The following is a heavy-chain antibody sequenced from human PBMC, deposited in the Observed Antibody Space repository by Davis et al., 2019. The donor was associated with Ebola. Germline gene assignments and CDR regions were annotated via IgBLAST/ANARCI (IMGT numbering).Heavy chain of an antibody. CDR1: GFTFSHYW. J-gene: IGHJ3*01. V-gene: IGHV3-74*01. CDR2: MNWDGSST. CDR3: ARGAMHSYDAFDV. Sequence: GESLKISCAASGFTFSHYWMHWVRQAPGKGLVWVSRMNWDGSSTNYADSVRGRFTISRDNAKNTLYLQMNSLRADDTAVYYCARGAMHSYDAFDVWGPETMVTVSS. D-gene: IGHD2-15*01.